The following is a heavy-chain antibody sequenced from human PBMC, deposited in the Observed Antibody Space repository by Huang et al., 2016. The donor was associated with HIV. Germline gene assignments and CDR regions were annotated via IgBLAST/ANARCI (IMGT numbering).Heavy chain of an antibody. Sequence: QVPLVQSGSALRRPGASVRVSCQASGYTVTSYPIHWMRQAPGHRLEWMGRGNAGSRDIKYSATCHARVTIANDTYANIDDVDLSSLRSEHTAVYSPVTERLEFTNYWGQGTLVTVST. V-gene: IGHV1-3*01. CDR2: GNAGSRDI. J-gene: IGHJ4*02. D-gene: IGHD1-1*01. CDR1: GYTVTSYP. CDR3: VTERLEFTNY.